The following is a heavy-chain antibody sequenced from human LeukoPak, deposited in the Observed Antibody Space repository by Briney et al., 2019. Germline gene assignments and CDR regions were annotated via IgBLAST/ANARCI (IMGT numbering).Heavy chain of an antibody. D-gene: IGHD4-17*01. V-gene: IGHV4-59*01. Sequence: SETLSLTCTVSGGSISSYYWSWIRKPPGKGLEWIGYIYYIGSTNYNPSLKSRVTISVDTSKNQFSLKLSSVTAADTAVYYCVGTVYYYYYMDVWGKGTTVTISS. CDR2: IYYIGST. J-gene: IGHJ6*03. CDR1: GGSISSYY. CDR3: VGTVYYYYYMDV.